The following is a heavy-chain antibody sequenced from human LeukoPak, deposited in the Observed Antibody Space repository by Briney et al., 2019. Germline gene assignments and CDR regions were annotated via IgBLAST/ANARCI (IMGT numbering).Heavy chain of an antibody. D-gene: IGHD1-26*01. CDR1: GFTFSSYS. CDR3: AKDRLVGATMYYFDY. CDR2: ISSSSSYI. J-gene: IGHJ4*02. Sequence: PGGSLRLSCAASGFTFSSYSMNWVRQAPGKGLEWVSSISSSSSYIYYADSVKGRFTISRDNSNNTLYLQMNSLRAEDTAVYYCAKDRLVGATMYYFDYWGQGTLVTVSS. V-gene: IGHV3-21*04.